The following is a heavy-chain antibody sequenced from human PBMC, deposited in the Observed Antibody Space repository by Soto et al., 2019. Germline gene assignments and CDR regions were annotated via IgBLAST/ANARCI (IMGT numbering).Heavy chain of an antibody. J-gene: IGHJ4*02. Sequence: QVQLRESGPGLLKPSQTLSLTCSVSGGSVSSGDYYWTWIRQSPGKGLEWIAYFSHGGNTYYSPSLKSRVTVSFNMPKKQFSLGLISVTGADTATYYCAVNGGNYNFDNWGQGTLVTVSS. CDR1: GGSVSSGDYY. CDR3: AVNGGNYNFDN. CDR2: FSHGGNT. V-gene: IGHV4-30-4*01. D-gene: IGHD1-26*01.